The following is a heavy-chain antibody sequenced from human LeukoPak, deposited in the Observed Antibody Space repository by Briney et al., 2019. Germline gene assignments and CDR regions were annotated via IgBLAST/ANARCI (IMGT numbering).Heavy chain of an antibody. Sequence: GGSLRLSCAASGFTFSSYSMNWVRQASGKGLEWVSSISSSSSYIYCADSVKGRFTISRDNAKSSLYLQMNSLRAEDTAVYYCATYVTTGGYYYYMDVWGKGTTVTVSS. J-gene: IGHJ6*03. V-gene: IGHV3-21*01. CDR3: ATYVTTGGYYYYMDV. D-gene: IGHD4-17*01. CDR2: ISSSSSYI. CDR1: GFTFSSYS.